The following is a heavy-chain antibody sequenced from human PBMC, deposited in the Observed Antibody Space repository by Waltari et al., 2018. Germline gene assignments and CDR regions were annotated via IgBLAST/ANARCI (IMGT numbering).Heavy chain of an antibody. D-gene: IGHD4-17*01. V-gene: IGHV3-9*01. CDR1: GFPFVDYA. CDR2: ITWDSDNI. CDR3: ARDTGEYRVLDY. Sequence: EVQLVESGGGLVQPGASLTLSCAASGFPFVDYAMHWVRQRPGKGLEWVSGITWDSDNIDYADSVRGRFSISRDNAQSILFLTMNSLKPEDTALYFCARDTGEYRVLDYWGQGTLVTVSS. J-gene: IGHJ4*02.